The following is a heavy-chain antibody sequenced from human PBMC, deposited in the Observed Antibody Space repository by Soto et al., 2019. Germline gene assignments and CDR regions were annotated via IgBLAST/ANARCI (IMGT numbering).Heavy chain of an antibody. CDR3: AKDPGGSSSWCDY. D-gene: IGHD6-13*01. V-gene: IGHV3-30*18. CDR2: ISYDGSNK. Sequence: GGSLRLSCAASGFTFSSYGMHWVRQAPGKGLEWVAVISYDGSNKYYADSVKGRFTISRDNSKNTLYLQMNSLRAEDTAVYYCAKDPGGSSSWCDYWGQGTLVTAPQ. J-gene: IGHJ4*02. CDR1: GFTFSSYG.